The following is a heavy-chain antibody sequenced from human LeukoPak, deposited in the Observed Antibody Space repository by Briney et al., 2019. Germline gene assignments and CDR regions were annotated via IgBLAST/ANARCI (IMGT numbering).Heavy chain of an antibody. D-gene: IGHD6-19*01. J-gene: IGHJ3*02. CDR2: IKQDGSEK. Sequence: GGSLRLSCAASGFTFSSYWMSWVRQAPGKGLEWVANIKQDGSEKYYVDSVKGRFTISRDNAKNSLYLQMISLRAEDTAVYYCARDGPAVAGRRGAFDIWGQGTMVTVSS. CDR3: ARDGPAVAGRRGAFDI. CDR1: GFTFSSYW. V-gene: IGHV3-7*01.